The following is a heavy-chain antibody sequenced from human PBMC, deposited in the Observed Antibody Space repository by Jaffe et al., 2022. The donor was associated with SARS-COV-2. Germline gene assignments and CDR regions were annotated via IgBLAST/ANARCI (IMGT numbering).Heavy chain of an antibody. CDR3: ARVMIVVVITRRGWFDP. D-gene: IGHD3-22*01. J-gene: IGHJ5*02. CDR1: GGSISSSNW. CDR2: IYHSGST. V-gene: IGHV4-4*02. Sequence: QVQLQESGPGLVKPSGTLSLTCAVSGGSISSSNWWSWVRQPPGKGLEWIGEIYHSGSTNYNPSLKSRVTISVDKSKNQFSLKLSSVTAADTAVYYCARVMIVVVITRRGWFDPWGQGTLVTVSS.